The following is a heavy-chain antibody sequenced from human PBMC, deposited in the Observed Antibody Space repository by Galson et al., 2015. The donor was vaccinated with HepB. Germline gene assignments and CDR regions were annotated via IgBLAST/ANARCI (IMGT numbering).Heavy chain of an antibody. CDR1: GFTFSSYA. CDR2: ISHSGGAA. V-gene: IGHV3-23*01. J-gene: IGHJ6*02. Sequence: SLRLSCAASGFTFSSYAMNWVRQAPGKGLEWVAGISHSGGAAYYVDSVKGRLTISRDNSNNILYLQMNNLRAEDTAVYHCAKYVELSTKIRYGFDDWGQGTTVTVSS. CDR3: AKYVELSTKIRYGFDD. D-gene: IGHD5/OR15-5a*01.